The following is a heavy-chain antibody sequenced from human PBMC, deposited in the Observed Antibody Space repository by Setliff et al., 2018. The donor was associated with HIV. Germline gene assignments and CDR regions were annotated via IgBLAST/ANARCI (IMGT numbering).Heavy chain of an antibody. J-gene: IGHJ5*02. CDR2: IYFSGST. Sequence: PSETLSLTCSVSDDSLDSAPFYWAWIRQHPGQGPEWIGSIYFSGSTIYNPSLKSRIDISIDTSQRQFFLKLNSVTVADTAVYYCARDLRFDPWGQGTLVTVSS. CDR3: ARDLRFDP. V-gene: IGHV4-31*03. CDR1: DDSLDSAPFY.